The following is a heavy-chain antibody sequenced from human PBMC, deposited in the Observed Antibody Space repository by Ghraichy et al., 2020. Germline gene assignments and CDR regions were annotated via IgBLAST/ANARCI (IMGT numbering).Heavy chain of an antibody. Sequence: GGSLRLSCAASGFTFDDYAMHWVRQAPGKGLEWVSGISWNSGSIGYADSVKGRFTISRDNAKNSLYLQMNSLRAEDTALYYCAKVGFPHTVSYYFDYWGQGTLVTVSS. CDR1: GFTFDDYA. J-gene: IGHJ4*02. CDR3: AKVGFPHTVSYYFDY. CDR2: ISWNSGSI. D-gene: IGHD4-17*01. V-gene: IGHV3-9*01.